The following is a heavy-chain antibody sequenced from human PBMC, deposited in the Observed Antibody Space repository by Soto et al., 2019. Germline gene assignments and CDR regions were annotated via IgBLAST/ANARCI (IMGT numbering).Heavy chain of an antibody. V-gene: IGHV3-23*01. Sequence: PGGSLSLSCAASGFTFSSYAMSWVRQAPGPGQEWASAISGRGGSTSYEDSVKGRFTISRDNSKNTLYLQIISLRAEDTAVNYGSKVRPAYDSSVLDYWGQGTLVTVSS. D-gene: IGHD3-22*01. CDR2: ISGRGGST. J-gene: IGHJ4*02. CDR3: SKVRPAYDSSVLDY. CDR1: GFTFSSYA.